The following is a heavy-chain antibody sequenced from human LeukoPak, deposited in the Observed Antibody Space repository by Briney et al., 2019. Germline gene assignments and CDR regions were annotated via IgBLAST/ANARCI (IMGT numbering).Heavy chain of an antibody. Sequence: SETLSLTCSVSGGSITGYYWSWIRQPAGKGLEWVGRIYPNRGTNYNPSLKGRATMSVDTSKNQFSLKLTSLTAADTAMYYCARTKRTSHYYFDYWGQGTLATVSS. CDR2: IYPNRGT. CDR1: GGSITGYY. J-gene: IGHJ4*02. CDR3: ARTKRTSHYYFDY. V-gene: IGHV4-4*07. D-gene: IGHD2-2*01.